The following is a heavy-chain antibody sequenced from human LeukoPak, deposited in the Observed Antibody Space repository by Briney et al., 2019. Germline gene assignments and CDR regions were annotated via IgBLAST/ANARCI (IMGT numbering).Heavy chain of an antibody. CDR3: AKAGTYYYDSSGYLFQH. V-gene: IGHV3-23*01. D-gene: IGHD3-22*01. Sequence: GGSLRLSRAASGLTFSSYAMSWVRQAPGKGLEWVSAISGSGGSTYYADSVKGRFTISRDNSKNTLYLQMNSLRAEDTAVYYCAKAGTYYYDSSGYLFQHWGQGTLVTVSS. J-gene: IGHJ1*01. CDR2: ISGSGGST. CDR1: GLTFSSYA.